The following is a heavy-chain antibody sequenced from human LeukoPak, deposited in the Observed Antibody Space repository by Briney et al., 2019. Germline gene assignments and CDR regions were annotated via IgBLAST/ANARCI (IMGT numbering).Heavy chain of an antibody. V-gene: IGHV3-21*01. J-gene: IGHJ4*02. CDR2: MSSSSSYI. D-gene: IGHD1-1*01. CDR3: ARNQRYAGTTVY. Sequence: KPGGSLRLSCAPSGFTFSSYSMNWVRQAPGEGLEWVSSMSSSSSYIYYADSVKGRFTISRDNAKNSLYLQMNSLRAEDTAVYYCARNQRYAGTTVYWGQGTLVTVSS. CDR1: GFTFSSYS.